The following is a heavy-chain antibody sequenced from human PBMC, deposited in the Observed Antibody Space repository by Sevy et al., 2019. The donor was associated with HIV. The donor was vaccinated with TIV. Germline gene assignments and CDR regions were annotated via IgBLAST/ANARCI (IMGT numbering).Heavy chain of an antibody. D-gene: IGHD6-13*01. CDR3: AKPCRIAVAGDYYYSGMDV. CDR2: ISWDGGST. CDR1: GFTFDDYA. Sequence: GGSLRLSCAVSGFTFDDYAMHWVRQAPGKGLEWVSLISWDGGSTYYADSVKGRFTISRENSKNSLYLQMNSLRAEDTALYYCAKPCRIAVAGDYYYSGMDVWGQGTTVTVSS. V-gene: IGHV3-43D*03. J-gene: IGHJ6*02.